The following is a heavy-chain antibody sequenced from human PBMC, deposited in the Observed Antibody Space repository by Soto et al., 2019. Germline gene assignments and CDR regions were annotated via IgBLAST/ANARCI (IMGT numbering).Heavy chain of an antibody. V-gene: IGHV4-34*01. CDR3: ARGYGSGTPTGMDV. D-gene: IGHD3-10*01. CDR1: GGSFSGYY. Sequence: SETLSLTCAVYGGSFSGYYWSWIRQPPGKGLEWIGEINHSGSTNYNPSLKSRVTISVDTSKNQFSLKLSSATAADTAVYYCARGYGSGTPTGMDVRGQGTTVTVSS. J-gene: IGHJ6*02. CDR2: INHSGST.